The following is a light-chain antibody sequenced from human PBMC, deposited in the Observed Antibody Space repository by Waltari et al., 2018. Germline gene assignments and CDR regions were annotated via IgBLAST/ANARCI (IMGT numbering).Light chain of an antibody. CDR2: GVT. CDR1: SSDVGGYNY. J-gene: IGLJ1*01. V-gene: IGLV2-14*01. CDR3: SSYTSSLTYV. Sequence: QSALTQPASVSGSPGQSITISCTGTSSDVGGYNYVSWYQQHPGKAPKLLIYGVTNRPSVCADLFSGSKSGNTASLTISGLQAEDAADYSCSSYTSSLTYVFGTGTKVTVL.